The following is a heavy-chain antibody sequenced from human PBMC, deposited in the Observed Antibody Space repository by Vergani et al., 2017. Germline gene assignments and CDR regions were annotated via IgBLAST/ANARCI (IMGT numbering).Heavy chain of an antibody. J-gene: IGHJ3*02. V-gene: IGHV3-49*03. CDR1: GFTFGYYA. CDR2: IRSKAYGQAT. Sequence: EVQLVESGGDLVQPGRSLRLSCTASGFTFGYYAMDWFRQAPGQGLEWVGGIRSKAYGQATIYAASVKGRFTISRDDSKSIAYLQMNNLQTEDTAMYYCVRDQVTMLRGSDALDIWGLGTMVTVSS. CDR3: VRDQVTMLRGSDALDI. D-gene: IGHD3-10*01.